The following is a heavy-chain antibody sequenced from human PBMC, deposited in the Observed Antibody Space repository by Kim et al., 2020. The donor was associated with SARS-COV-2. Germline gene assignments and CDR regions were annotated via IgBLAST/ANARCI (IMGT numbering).Heavy chain of an antibody. D-gene: IGHD1-26*01. CDR3: ARVAGATPGGDY. V-gene: IGHV3-48*02. J-gene: IGHJ4*02. Sequence: YYADSVKGRFTISRDNAKTSLYLQMNSLRDEDTAVYYCARVAGATPGGDYWGQGTLVTVSS.